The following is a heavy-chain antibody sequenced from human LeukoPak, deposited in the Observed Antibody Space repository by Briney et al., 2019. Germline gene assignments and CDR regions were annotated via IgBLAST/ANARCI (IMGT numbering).Heavy chain of an antibody. CDR1: GGTFSGYY. CDR2: INHSGST. J-gene: IGHJ3*02. V-gene: IGHV4-34*01. CDR3: VRGLGMATRDAFDI. D-gene: IGHD5-24*01. Sequence: KPSETLSLTCAVYGGTFSGYYWSWIRQPPRKGLEWIGEINHSGSTNYNPSLKRRVTISVDTSKHQFSLKLSSVTAADTAVYYCVRGLGMATRDAFDIWGEGTIVTVSS.